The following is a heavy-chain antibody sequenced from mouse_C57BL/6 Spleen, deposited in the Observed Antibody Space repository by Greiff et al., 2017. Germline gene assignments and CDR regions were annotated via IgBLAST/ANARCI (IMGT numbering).Heavy chain of an antibody. Sequence: EVQLVESGGDLVKPGGSLKLSCAASGFTFSSYGMSWVRQTPDKRLEWVATISSGGSYTYYPDSVKGRFTISRDNAKNTLYLQMSSLKSEDTAMYYCARHLLGEDYWGQGTSVTVSS. V-gene: IGHV5-6*01. J-gene: IGHJ4*01. CDR1: GFTFSSYG. CDR2: ISSGGSYT. CDR3: ARHLLGEDY. D-gene: IGHD2-10*02.